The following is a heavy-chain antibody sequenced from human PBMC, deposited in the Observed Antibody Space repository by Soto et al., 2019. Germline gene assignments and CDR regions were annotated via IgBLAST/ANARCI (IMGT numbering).Heavy chain of an antibody. CDR3: AIGIRPRPIPTLFPTMSRFRSLVY. Sequence: ASVKVSWKGGGYPFTGSYMHWVRRAPGQGLEWMGWINPNSGGTNYAQKFQGWVTMTRDTSISTAYMELSRLRSDDTAVYYFAIGIRPRPIPTLFPTMSRFRSLVYWG. CDR1: GYPFTGSY. V-gene: IGHV1-2*04. D-gene: IGHD2-2*02. CDR2: INPNSGGT. J-gene: IGHJ4*01.